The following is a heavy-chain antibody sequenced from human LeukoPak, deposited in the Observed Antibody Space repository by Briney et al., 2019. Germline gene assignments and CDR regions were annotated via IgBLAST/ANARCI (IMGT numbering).Heavy chain of an antibody. Sequence: ASVKVSCKASGYTFTGYYMHWVRQAPGQGLEGMGWINPNSGGTNYAQKFQGRVTMTRDTSISTAYMELNRLRSDDTAVYYCAREIVVRGAFDIWGQGTMVTVSS. V-gene: IGHV1-2*02. CDR2: INPNSGGT. CDR3: AREIVVRGAFDI. J-gene: IGHJ3*02. CDR1: GYTFTGYY. D-gene: IGHD3-22*01.